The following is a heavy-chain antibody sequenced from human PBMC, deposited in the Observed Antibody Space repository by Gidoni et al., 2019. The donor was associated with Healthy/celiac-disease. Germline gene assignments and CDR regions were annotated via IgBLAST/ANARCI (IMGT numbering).Heavy chain of an antibody. CDR3: ASSFGVGSGFHYYYYGMDV. CDR1: GVTFSSYA. V-gene: IGHV1-69*01. J-gene: IGHJ6*02. CDR2: IIPIFGTA. D-gene: IGHD3-3*01. Sequence: QVQLVQSGAEVTTPGSSVKVSCQASGVTFSSYAISWVRQAPGQGLEWMGGIIPIFGTANYEQKFQGRVTMTADESTSTAYMELSSLRSEDTAVYYCASSFGVGSGFHYYYYGMDVWGQGTTVTVSS.